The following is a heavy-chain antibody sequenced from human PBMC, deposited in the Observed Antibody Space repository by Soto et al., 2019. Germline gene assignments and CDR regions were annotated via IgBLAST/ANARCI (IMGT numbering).Heavy chain of an antibody. V-gene: IGHV3-30*18. CDR3: AKERRYIIGALDI. Sequence: QEQLVESGGGVVQAGRSLRLSCAASGFTFNFFGMHWVRQAPGKGLEWVAVISYDGSEKYYADSVKGRLTISSDNSKYMVYLEMSSLIPEHTSVYYCAKERRYIIGALDIWGPWTMVTVSS. CDR2: ISYDGSEK. D-gene: IGHD5-12*01. J-gene: IGHJ3*02. CDR1: GFTFNFFG.